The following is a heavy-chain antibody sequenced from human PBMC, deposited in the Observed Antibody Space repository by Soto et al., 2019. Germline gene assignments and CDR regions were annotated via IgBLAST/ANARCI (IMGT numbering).Heavy chain of an antibody. CDR1: GVTFSSHG. CDR3: AREGAPAMGYARDA. Sequence: GGSRRLSCAASGVTFSSHGMHGGRQAPGKGLEWVTIVWPDGRNKYYADSVKGRFAISRDNSKNMLYLQMDSLRAEDTALYYCAREGAPAMGYARDAWGQGSTVAV. D-gene: IGHD5-12*01. J-gene: IGHJ6*02. CDR2: VWPDGRNK. V-gene: IGHV3-33*01.